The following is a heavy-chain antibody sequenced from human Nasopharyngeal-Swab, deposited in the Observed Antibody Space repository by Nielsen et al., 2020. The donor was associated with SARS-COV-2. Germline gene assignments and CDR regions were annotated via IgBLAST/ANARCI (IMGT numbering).Heavy chain of an antibody. CDR3: ARAQSITMIIGAFDI. V-gene: IGHV4-31*03. D-gene: IGHD3-22*01. CDR2: IYYSGST. CDR1: GGSISSSSYY. Sequence: LRLSCTVSGGSISSSSYYWGWIRQHPGKGLEWIGYIYYSGSTYYNPSLKSRVTISVDTSKNQFSLKLSSVTAADTAVYYCARAQSITMIIGAFDIWGQGTMVTVSS. J-gene: IGHJ3*02.